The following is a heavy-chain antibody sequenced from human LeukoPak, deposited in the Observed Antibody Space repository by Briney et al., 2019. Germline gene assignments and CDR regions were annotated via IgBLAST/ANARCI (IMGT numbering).Heavy chain of an antibody. J-gene: IGHJ6*02. CDR2: IWYDGSNK. Sequence: AWGSLRLSCAASGFTFSSYGMHWVRQAPGKGLEWVAVIWYDGSNKYYADSVKGRFTISRDNSKNTLYLQMNSLRAEDTAVYYCARGDSSGYYPRNCYYYGMDVWGQGTTVTVSS. CDR1: GFTFSSYG. D-gene: IGHD3-22*01. CDR3: ARGDSSGYYPRNCYYYGMDV. V-gene: IGHV3-33*01.